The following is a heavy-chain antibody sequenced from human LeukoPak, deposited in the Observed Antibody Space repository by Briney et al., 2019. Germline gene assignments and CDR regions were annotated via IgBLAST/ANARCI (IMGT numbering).Heavy chain of an antibody. CDR1: GFTFSSYG. D-gene: IGHD3-10*01. CDR3: ARYGAGKCVDV. Sequence: AGGSLRLSCAASGFTFSSYGMHWVRQAPGKGLEWLAVIWYDGSNKYYADSVKGRFTTSRDNSKNTVYLQMNSLRAEDTAVYYCARYGAGKCVDVWGQGTTVTVSS. J-gene: IGHJ6*02. V-gene: IGHV3-33*01. CDR2: IWYDGSNK.